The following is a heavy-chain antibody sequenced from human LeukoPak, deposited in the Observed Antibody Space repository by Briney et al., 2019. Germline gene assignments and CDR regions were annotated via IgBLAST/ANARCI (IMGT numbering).Heavy chain of an antibody. Sequence: ASVKVSCKASGYTFTGYYMHWVRQAPGQGLEWMGWINPNSGGTNYAQKFQGRVTMTRDTSISTAYMELSRLRSDDTAVYYCARARGITMVRGVIITGAFDIWGQGTMVTVSS. CDR2: INPNSGGT. CDR1: GYTFTGYY. J-gene: IGHJ3*02. V-gene: IGHV1-2*02. CDR3: ARARGITMVRGVIITGAFDI. D-gene: IGHD3-10*01.